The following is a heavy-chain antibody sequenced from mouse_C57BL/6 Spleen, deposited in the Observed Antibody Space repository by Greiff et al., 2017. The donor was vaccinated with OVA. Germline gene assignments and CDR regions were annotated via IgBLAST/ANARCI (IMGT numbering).Heavy chain of an antibody. J-gene: IGHJ4*01. D-gene: IGHD6-1*01. CDR3: ARSADEAMDY. CDR2: IYPGDGDT. Sequence: VQLVESGPELVKPGASVKISCKASGYAFSSSWMNWVKQRPGKGLEWIGRIYPGDGDTNYNGKFKGKATLTADKSSSTAYMQLSSLTSEDSAVYFCARSADEAMDYWGQGTSVTVSS. CDR1: GYAFSSSW. V-gene: IGHV1-82*01.